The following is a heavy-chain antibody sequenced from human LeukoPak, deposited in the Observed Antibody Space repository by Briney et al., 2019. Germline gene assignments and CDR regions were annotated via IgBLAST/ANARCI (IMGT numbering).Heavy chain of an antibody. J-gene: IGHJ4*02. Sequence: GGSLRLSCAASGFTFSSYWMSWVRQAPGKGLEWVSSISSSSSYIYYADSVKGRFTISRDNAKNSLYLQMNSLRAEDTAVYYCARGQLSSGWTPAAYFDYWGQGTLVTVSS. CDR2: ISSSSSYI. D-gene: IGHD6-19*01. V-gene: IGHV3-21*01. CDR3: ARGQLSSGWTPAAYFDY. CDR1: GFTFSSYW.